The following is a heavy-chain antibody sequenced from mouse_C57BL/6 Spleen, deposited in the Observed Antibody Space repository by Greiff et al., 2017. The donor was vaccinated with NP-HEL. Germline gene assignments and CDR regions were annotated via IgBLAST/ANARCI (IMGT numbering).Heavy chain of an antibody. CDR2: IHPNSGST. CDR3: ARPDGYPSYAMDY. CDR1: GYTFTSYW. D-gene: IGHD2-3*01. V-gene: IGHV1-64*01. J-gene: IGHJ4*01. Sequence: QVQLQQPGAELVKPGASVKLSCKASGYTFTSYWMHWVKQRPGQGLEWIGMIHPNSGSTNYNEKFKSKATLTVDKSSSTAYMQLSSLTSEDSAVYYCARPDGYPSYAMDYWGQGTSVTVAS.